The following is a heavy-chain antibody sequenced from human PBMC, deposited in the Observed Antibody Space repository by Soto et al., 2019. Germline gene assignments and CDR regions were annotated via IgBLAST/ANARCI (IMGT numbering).Heavy chain of an antibody. CDR2: INSSSIYI. CDR3: ARDPQVRPRYYYDISRPNCFDP. D-gene: IGHD3-22*01. J-gene: IGHJ5*02. V-gene: IGHV3-21*01. CDR1: GFTFSSYS. Sequence: WSLILSCAASGFTFSSYSMNWVRQAPGKGLEWVSSINSSSIYIYYADSVKGRFTISRDNARNSLYLQMNILRAEDTAVYYCARDPQVRPRYYYDISRPNCFDPQGQGTL.